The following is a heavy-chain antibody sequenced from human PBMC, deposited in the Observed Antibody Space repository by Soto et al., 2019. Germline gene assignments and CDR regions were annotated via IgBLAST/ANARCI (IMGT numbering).Heavy chain of an antibody. D-gene: IGHD2-15*01. CDR3: ARDRKRNVLGGSPRHQAWDY. CDR1: GFTFSSYG. J-gene: IGHJ4*02. V-gene: IGHV3-33*01. Sequence: GGSLRLSCAASGFTFSSYGMHWVRQAPGKGLEWVAVIWYDGSNKYYADSVKGRFTISRDNSKNTLYLQMNSLRAEDTAVYYCARDRKRNVLGGSPRHQAWDYWGQGTLVTVSS. CDR2: IWYDGSNK.